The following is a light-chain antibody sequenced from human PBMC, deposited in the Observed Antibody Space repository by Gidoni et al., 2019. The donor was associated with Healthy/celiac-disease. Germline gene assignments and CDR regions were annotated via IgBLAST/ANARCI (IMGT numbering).Light chain of an antibody. CDR1: QTVSSY. CDR3: QQRSNWLT. J-gene: IGKJ4*01. CDR2: DAS. Sequence: EIVLTQSPATLSLSPGERATLSCMASQTVSSYLDWYQQNPGQAPRLLIYDASNTATGIPARFSGSGSGTDFTLTISSLEPEDFAVYYCQQRSNWLTFGGGTKVEIK. V-gene: IGKV3-11*01.